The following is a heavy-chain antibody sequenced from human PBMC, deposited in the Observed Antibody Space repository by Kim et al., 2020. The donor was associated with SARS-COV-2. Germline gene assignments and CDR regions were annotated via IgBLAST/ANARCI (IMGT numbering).Heavy chain of an antibody. D-gene: IGHD2-2*03. CDR2: IDPSDSYT. J-gene: IGHJ5*02. CDR3: ARHVYGGYCSSTSCYGGWWFDP. CDR1: GYSFTSYW. Sequence: GESLKISCKGSGYSFTSYWISWVRQMPGKGLEWMGRIDPSDSYTNYSPSFQGHVTISADKSISTAYLQWSSLKASDTAMYYCARHVYGGYCSSTSCYGGWWFDPWGQGTLVTVSS. V-gene: IGHV5-10-1*01.